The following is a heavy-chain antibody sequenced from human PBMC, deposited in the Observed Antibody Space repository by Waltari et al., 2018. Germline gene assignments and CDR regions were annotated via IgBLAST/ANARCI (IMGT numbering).Heavy chain of an antibody. CDR3: ARRMTTVTRPFDY. Sequence: QLQLQESGPGLVKPSETLSLTCTVSGGSISSSSYYWGWIRQPPGKGLEWIGSIYYSGSTYYNPSLKSRVTISVDTSKNQFSLKLSSVTAADTAVYYCARRMTTVTRPFDYWGQGTLVTVSS. CDR2: IYYSGST. V-gene: IGHV4-39*07. CDR1: GGSISSSSYY. J-gene: IGHJ4*02. D-gene: IGHD4-17*01.